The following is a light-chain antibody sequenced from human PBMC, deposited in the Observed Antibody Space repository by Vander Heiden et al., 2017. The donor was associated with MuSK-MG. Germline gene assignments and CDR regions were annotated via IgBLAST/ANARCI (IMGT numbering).Light chain of an antibody. CDR2: ASS. CDR1: QSIRSY. J-gene: IGKJ2*01. V-gene: IGKV1-39*01. Sequence: DIQMTQSPSSLSASVGDRVTITCRATQSIRSYLHWYQQKPGKAPKLLIYASSSLQSGVPSRFSGSGSGTDFTLTISSLQLEDFATYYCQHSYTIPYTFGQGTKLXLK. CDR3: QHSYTIPYT.